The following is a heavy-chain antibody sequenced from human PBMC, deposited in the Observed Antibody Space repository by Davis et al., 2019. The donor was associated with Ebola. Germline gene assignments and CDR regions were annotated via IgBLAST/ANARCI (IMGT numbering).Heavy chain of an antibody. D-gene: IGHD1-20*01. V-gene: IGHV3-9*01. CDR1: GFTFDDFA. Sequence: SLKISCITSGFTFDDFAIHWVRQGPGKGLEWVSSIGWNSFNKFYADSVKGRFTISRDNAKNSLYLQMNSLRPEDTALYFCAKGRGATITGTTIDVWGRGTMVTVSS. CDR3: AKGRGATITGTTIDV. J-gene: IGHJ3*01. CDR2: IGWNSFNK.